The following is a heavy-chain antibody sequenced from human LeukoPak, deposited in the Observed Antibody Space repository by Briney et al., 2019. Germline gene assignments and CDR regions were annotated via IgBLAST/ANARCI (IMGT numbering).Heavy chain of an antibody. V-gene: IGHV3-21*01. D-gene: IGHD1-26*01. Sequence: GGSLRLSCAASGFTFSSYAMTWVRQAPGKGLEWVSSISSSSSYIYYADSVKGRFTISRDNAKNSLYLQMNSLRAEDTAVYYCARVGVGYYFDYWGQGTLVTVSS. CDR3: ARVGVGYYFDY. CDR1: GFTFSSYA. J-gene: IGHJ4*02. CDR2: ISSSSSYI.